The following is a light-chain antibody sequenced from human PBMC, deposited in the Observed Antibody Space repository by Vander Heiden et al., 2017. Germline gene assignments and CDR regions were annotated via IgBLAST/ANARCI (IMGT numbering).Light chain of an antibody. V-gene: IGLV8-61*01. CDR3: VLYMGSGIWRV. CDR2: STN. J-gene: IGLJ3*02. CDR1: SGSVSTSYY. Sequence: QTVVTPEPSFSVSPGGTVTLTCGLSSGSVSTSYYPSWYQQTPGQAPRTLIYSTNTRSSGVPDRFSGSILGNKAALTITGAQADDESDYYCVLYMGSGIWRVFGGGTKLTVL.